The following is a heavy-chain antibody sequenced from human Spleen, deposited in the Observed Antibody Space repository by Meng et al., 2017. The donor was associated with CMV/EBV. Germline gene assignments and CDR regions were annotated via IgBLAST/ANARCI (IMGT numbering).Heavy chain of an antibody. CDR2: IIPLLGTT. J-gene: IGHJ5*02. CDR1: TVNTYV. CDR3: ARGGDCSSPSCYIWFDP. Sequence: TVNTYVLSGVRQAPGQGLEWMGGIIPLLGTTNYAQKFQGRLTITADKVSGTAYMELSSLRFEDTAVYYCARGGDCSSPSCYIWFDPWGRGTLVTVSS. D-gene: IGHD2-2*02. V-gene: IGHV1-69*06.